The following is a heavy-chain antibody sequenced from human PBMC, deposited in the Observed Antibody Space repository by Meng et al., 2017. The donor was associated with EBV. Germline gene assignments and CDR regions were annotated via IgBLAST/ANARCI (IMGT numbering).Heavy chain of an antibody. CDR2: IYYSGST. J-gene: IGHJ5*02. CDR3: ARQHPYNSSWYLDWFDP. V-gene: IGHV4-39*01. CDR1: GCSISSSSYY. Sequence: QLQLQESGPGLVKPSETLSLPCTVSGCSISSSSYYWGWIRQPPGKGLEWIGSIYYSGSTYYNPSLKSRVTISVDTSKNQFSLKLSSVTAADTAVYYCARQHPYNSSWYLDWFDPWGQGTLVTVSS. D-gene: IGHD6-13*01.